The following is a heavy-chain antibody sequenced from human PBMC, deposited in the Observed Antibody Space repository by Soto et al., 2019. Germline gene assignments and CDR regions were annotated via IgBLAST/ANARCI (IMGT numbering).Heavy chain of an antibody. CDR3: GRDEDLRDQRFLDY. D-gene: IGHD2-2*01. J-gene: IGHJ4*02. CDR2: INANTGAT. Sequence: QVRLVQSGAEVGQPGASVKVSCKASGHTSRNNGISWVRQAPGQGLEWMGFINANTGATNYARKFRGRVTLTTDTFTRTVDMELRSLRSDDTAVYYCGRDEDLRDQRFLDYWGQGTLVTVSS. CDR1: GHTSRNNG. V-gene: IGHV1-18*01.